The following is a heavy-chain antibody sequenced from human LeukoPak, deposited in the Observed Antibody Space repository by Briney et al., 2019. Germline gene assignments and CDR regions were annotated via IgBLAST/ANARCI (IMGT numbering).Heavy chain of an antibody. CDR2: INPNSGGT. V-gene: IGHV1-2*02. CDR1: GYTFTGYY. J-gene: IGHJ4*02. CDR3: AREPADYYDSSGYYYLVYYFDY. D-gene: IGHD3-22*01. Sequence: ASMKVSCKASGYTFTGYYMHWVRQAPGQGLEWMGWINPNSGGTNYAQKFQGRVTMTRDTSISTAYMELSRLRSDDTAVYYCAREPADYYDSSGYYYLVYYFDYWGQGTLVTVSS.